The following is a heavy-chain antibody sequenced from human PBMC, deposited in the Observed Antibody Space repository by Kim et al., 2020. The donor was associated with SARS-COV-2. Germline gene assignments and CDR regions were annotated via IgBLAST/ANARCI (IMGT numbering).Heavy chain of an antibody. J-gene: IGHJ5*02. CDR1: GFTFDDYA. V-gene: IGHV3-9*01. CDR2: ISWNSGSI. CDR3: AKGPGAMVRGVGFDP. Sequence: GGSLRLSCAASGFTFDDYAMHWVRQAPGKGLEWVSGISWNSGSIGYADSVKGRFTISRDNAKNSLYLQMNSLRAEDTALYYCAKGPGAMVRGVGFDPWGQGTLVTVSS. D-gene: IGHD3-10*01.